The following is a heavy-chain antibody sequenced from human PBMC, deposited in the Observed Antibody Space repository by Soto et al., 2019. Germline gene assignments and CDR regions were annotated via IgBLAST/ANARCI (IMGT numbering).Heavy chain of an antibody. CDR1: SDSINSSHW. CDR2: ISHSGNT. J-gene: IGHJ4*02. Sequence: PSETLSLTCFVSSDSINSSHWWNWFRQPPEKGLGWIGQISHSGNTSYNPSLTSRVTISVDKSKSHFSLNLTSVTAAATAVYYCAARHFWSRPWTDRRLDYWGQGTLVTVSS. CDR3: AARHFWSRPWTDRRLDY. V-gene: IGHV4-4*02. D-gene: IGHD3-3*02.